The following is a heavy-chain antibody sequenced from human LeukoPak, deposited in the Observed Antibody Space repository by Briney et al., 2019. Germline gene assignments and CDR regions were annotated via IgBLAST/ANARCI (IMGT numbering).Heavy chain of an antibody. CDR1: GFTVSSNY. V-gene: IGHV3-66*01. J-gene: IGHJ5*02. Sequence: GRSLRLSCAAFGFTVSSNYMSWVRQAPGKGLEWVSVIYSGGSTYYADSVKGRFTISRDNSKNTLYLQMNSLRAEDTAVYYCARELSSSGWATYNWFDPWGQGTLVTVSS. CDR2: IYSGGST. D-gene: IGHD6-19*01. CDR3: ARELSSSGWATYNWFDP.